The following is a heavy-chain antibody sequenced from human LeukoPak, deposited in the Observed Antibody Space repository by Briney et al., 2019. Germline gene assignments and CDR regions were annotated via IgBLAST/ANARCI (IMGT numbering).Heavy chain of an antibody. CDR3: ARGPQDSYSGSPYDY. CDR1: GGTFSSYA. J-gene: IGHJ4*02. V-gene: IGHV1-69*04. D-gene: IGHD1-26*01. Sequence: SVKVSCKASGGTFSSYAISWVRQAPGQGLEWMGRIIPILGIANYAQKFQGRVTITADKSTSTAYMELSSLRSEDTAVYYCARGPQDSYSGSPYDYWGQGTLVTVSS. CDR2: IIPILGIA.